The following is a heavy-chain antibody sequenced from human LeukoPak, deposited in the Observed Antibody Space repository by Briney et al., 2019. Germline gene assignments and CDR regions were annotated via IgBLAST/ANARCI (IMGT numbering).Heavy chain of an antibody. V-gene: IGHV1-69*13. CDR2: IIPIFGTA. J-gene: IGHJ4*02. CDR1: GGTFISYA. D-gene: IGHD3-3*01. Sequence: ASVKVSCKASGGTFISYAISWVRQAPGQGLEWMGGIIPIFGTANYAQKFQGRVTITADESTSTAYMELSSLRSEDTAVYYCARDPLTIFGVDPVDYWGQGTLVTVSS. CDR3: ARDPLTIFGVDPVDY.